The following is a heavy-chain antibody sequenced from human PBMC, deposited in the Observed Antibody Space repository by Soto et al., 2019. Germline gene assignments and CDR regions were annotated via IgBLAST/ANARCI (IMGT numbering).Heavy chain of an antibody. CDR2: INHSGST. CDR1: GGSFSGYY. V-gene: IGHV4-34*01. J-gene: IGHJ5*02. Sequence: SETLSLTCAVYGGSFSGYYWSWIRQPPGKGLEWIGEINHSGSTNYNPSLKSRVTISVDTSKNQFSLKLSSVTAADTAVYYCARGVGSGSYYHPDWFDPWGQGTLVTVS. D-gene: IGHD3-10*01. CDR3: ARGVGSGSYYHPDWFDP.